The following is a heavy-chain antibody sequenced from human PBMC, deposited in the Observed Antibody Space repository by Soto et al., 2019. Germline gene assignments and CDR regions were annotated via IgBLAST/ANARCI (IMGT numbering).Heavy chain of an antibody. CDR1: GYTFTGYY. D-gene: IGHD1-26*01. CDR2: INPNSGDT. CDR3: AKGGAIVAAGSRVYLYNAMDV. J-gene: IGHJ6*02. Sequence: ASVKVSCKASGYTFTGYYVHWVRQAPGQGLEWMGWINPNSGDTYLAQRFQGRVTMNRDTSIGTAYMELRGLTSDDTAEYYCAKGGAIVAAGSRVYLYNAMDVWGQETTVTVSS. V-gene: IGHV1-2*02.